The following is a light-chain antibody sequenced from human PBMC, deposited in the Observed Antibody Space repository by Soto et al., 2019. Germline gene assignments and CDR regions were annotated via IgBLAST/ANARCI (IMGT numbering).Light chain of an antibody. J-gene: IGLJ2*01. CDR1: SGSIASNY. CDR2: EDN. Sequence: NFILTQPHSVSESPGKTVTISCTRSSGSIASNYVQWYQQRPGSAPTTVIYEDNQRPSGVPDRFSGSIDSSSNSASLTISGLKTEDEADYSCQSYDSSNVVFGGGTKVTVL. CDR3: QSYDSSNVV. V-gene: IGLV6-57*04.